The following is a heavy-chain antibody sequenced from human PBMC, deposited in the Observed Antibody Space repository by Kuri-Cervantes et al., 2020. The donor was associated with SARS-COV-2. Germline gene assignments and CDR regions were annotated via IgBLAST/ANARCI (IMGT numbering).Heavy chain of an antibody. J-gene: IGHJ3*02. D-gene: IGHD2-2*02. CDR2: IIYSGST. CDR1: GASFGNYH. V-gene: IGHV4-34*12. Sequence: ESLKISCGVSGASFGNYHWSWVRQPPGKGLEWIGDIIYSGSTNYSPSLKSRVTISVDTSKNQFSLNLASVTAADTAVYYCARESTYTFDIWGQGTLVTVSS. CDR3: ARESTYTFDI.